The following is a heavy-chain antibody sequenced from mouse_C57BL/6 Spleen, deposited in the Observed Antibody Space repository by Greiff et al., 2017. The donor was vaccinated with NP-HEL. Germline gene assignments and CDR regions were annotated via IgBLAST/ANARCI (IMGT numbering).Heavy chain of an antibody. CDR2: INPNNGGT. J-gene: IGHJ4*01. V-gene: IGHV1-26*01. CDR3: ARYYSKGRYYAMDY. D-gene: IGHD2-5*01. Sequence: EVQLQQSGPELVKPGASVKISCKASGYTFTDYYMNWVKQSHGKSLEWIGDINPNNGGTSYNQKFKGKATLTVDKSSSTAYMELRSLTSEDSAVYYCARYYSKGRYYAMDYWGQGTSVTVSS. CDR1: GYTFTDYY.